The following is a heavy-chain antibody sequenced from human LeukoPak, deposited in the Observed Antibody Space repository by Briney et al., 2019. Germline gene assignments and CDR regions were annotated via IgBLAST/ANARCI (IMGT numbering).Heavy chain of an antibody. J-gene: IGHJ5*02. V-gene: IGHV3-53*01. Sequence: PGRSLRLSCAASGFTFDDYAMHWVRQAPGKGLEWVSVIYNDGSTSYADSVKGRFTISGDNSKNTLYLQMNSLTAEDTAVYYCARGSFGGIIAWGQGTLVTVSS. CDR2: IYNDGST. CDR3: ARGSFGGIIA. D-gene: IGHD3-16*02. CDR1: GFTFDDYA.